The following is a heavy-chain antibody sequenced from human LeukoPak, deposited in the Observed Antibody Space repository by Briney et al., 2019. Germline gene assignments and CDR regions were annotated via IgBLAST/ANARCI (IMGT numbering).Heavy chain of an antibody. CDR2: ISYDGSNK. D-gene: IGHD6-13*01. V-gene: IGHV3-30*09. CDR3: ARDEQQLVFSYFDY. J-gene: IGHJ4*02. Sequence: GRSLRLSCVASGFTFSSFAMHWVRQAPGKGLEWVAVISYDGSNKYYADSVKGRFAISRDNSKNTLSLQMNSLRAEDTAVYYCARDEQQLVFSYFDYWGQGTLVTVSS. CDR1: GFTFSSFA.